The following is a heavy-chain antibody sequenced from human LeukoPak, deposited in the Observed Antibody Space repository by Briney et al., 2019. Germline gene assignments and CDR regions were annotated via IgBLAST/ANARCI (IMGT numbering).Heavy chain of an antibody. D-gene: IGHD5-12*01. CDR2: INSDGSSI. Sequence: PGGSLKLSCAASGFTFSSYWMHWVRQAPGKGLVWVSRINSDGSSITYADSVKGRFTISRDNAKNTLYLQMNSRRVEDTAVYYCAREGRVSGYDFDCWGQGTLVTVSS. CDR1: GFTFSSYW. V-gene: IGHV3-74*03. J-gene: IGHJ4*02. CDR3: AREGRVSGYDFDC.